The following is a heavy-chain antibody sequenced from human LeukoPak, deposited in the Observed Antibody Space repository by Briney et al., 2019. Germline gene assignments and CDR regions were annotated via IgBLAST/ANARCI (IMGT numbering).Heavy chain of an antibody. J-gene: IGHJ3*02. Sequence: QPGGSLRLSCAASGFAFSSYGMPWVRQAPGKGLEWVAVISYDGSNKYYADSVKGRFTISRDNSKNTLYLQMNSLRAEDTAVYYCAKARGAFDIWGQGTMVTVSS. D-gene: IGHD5-12*01. CDR1: GFAFSSYG. V-gene: IGHV3-30*18. CDR2: ISYDGSNK. CDR3: AKARGAFDI.